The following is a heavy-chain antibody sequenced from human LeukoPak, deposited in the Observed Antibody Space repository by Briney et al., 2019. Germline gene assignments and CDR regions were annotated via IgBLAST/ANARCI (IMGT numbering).Heavy chain of an antibody. CDR2: ISSSGTYI. CDR1: GFTFSSYS. V-gene: IGHV3-21*01. D-gene: IGHD3-10*02. J-gene: IGHJ6*04. Sequence: GGSLRLSCAASGFTFSSYSMKWVRQAPGKGLEWVSSISSSGTYIYYADSVKGRFTISRDNAKNSLYLQMNSLRAEDTAVYYCAELGITMIGGVWGKGTTVTISS. CDR3: AELGITMIGGV.